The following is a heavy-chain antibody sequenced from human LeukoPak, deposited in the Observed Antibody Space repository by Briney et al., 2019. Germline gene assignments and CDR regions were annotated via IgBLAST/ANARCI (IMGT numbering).Heavy chain of an antibody. V-gene: IGHV1-46*01. CDR3: ARESIAVAGYYFDY. CDR1: GYIFTTYY. J-gene: IGHJ4*02. D-gene: IGHD6-19*01. Sequence: GASVKVSCKASGYIFTTYYMHWVRQAPGQGLEWMGIINPSGGSTSYAQKFQGRVTMTRDTSTSTAYMELRSLRSEDTAVYYCARESIAVAGYYFDYWGQGTLVTVSS. CDR2: INPSGGST.